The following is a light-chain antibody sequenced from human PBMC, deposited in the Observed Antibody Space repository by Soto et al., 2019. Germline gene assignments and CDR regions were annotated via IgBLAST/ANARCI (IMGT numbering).Light chain of an antibody. CDR1: ISNLGSNF. J-gene: IGLJ3*02. CDR3: AAWDDSLSGVV. CDR2: RNN. V-gene: IGLV1-47*01. Sequence: QSVLTQPPSASGTPGQRVTISCSGSISNLGSNFIYWYQQLPGAAPKLLISRNNERPSGVPDRFSGSKSGTSASLAISGLRSEDEADYHCAAWDDSLSGVVFGGWTKLTVL.